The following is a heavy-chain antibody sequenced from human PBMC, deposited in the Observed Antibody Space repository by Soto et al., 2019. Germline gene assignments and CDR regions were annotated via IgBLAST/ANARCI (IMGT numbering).Heavy chain of an antibody. J-gene: IGHJ4*02. CDR2: ISGHNGNT. Sequence: SVKVSFKASCYSFTSYGISWVRQAPGQGPEWMGWISGHNGNTNHPQSLQGRVTMTTDTSRNTAYMELRSLRSDDTAVYYCARHRFNYYDDTVYYYFDYWGQGTLVTVSS. V-gene: IGHV1-18*04. CDR3: ARHRFNYYDDTVYYYFDY. CDR1: CYSFTSYG. D-gene: IGHD3-22*01.